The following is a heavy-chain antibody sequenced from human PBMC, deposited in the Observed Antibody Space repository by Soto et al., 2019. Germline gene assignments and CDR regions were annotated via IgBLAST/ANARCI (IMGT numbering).Heavy chain of an antibody. CDR2: IANDGGNK. J-gene: IGHJ5*02. CDR3: AREMGKVRGGNNWFDP. V-gene: IGHV3-30*09. Sequence: QVELVASGGGVVQPGRSLRLSCAASGFAFSSYAMHWVRQAPGKGLEWVAVIANDGGNKYYEDSVKGRFAIPRDNSKNTLSLQVNGLRPEDTAVYYCAREMGKVRGGNNWFDPWGQGTLVTVSS. D-gene: IGHD1-26*01. CDR1: GFAFSSYA.